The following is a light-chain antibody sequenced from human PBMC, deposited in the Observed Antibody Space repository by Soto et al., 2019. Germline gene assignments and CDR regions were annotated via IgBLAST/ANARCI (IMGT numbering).Light chain of an antibody. J-gene: IGKJ3*01. CDR3: QQYGGSPPFT. V-gene: IGKV3-20*01. CDR2: AAS. CDR1: QSVWNNY. Sequence: EIVLTQSPGTLSVSPGERATLSCRASQSVWNNYLAWYQQKPGQSPRLLIYAASSRVTGIPDRFSGSGSGTEFTLTISRLEPEDFAVYYCQQYGGSPPFTFGPGTKVDIK.